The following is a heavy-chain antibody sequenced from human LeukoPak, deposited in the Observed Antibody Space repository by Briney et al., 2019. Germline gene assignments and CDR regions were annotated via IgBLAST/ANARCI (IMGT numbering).Heavy chain of an antibody. D-gene: IGHD3-10*01. V-gene: IGHV3-21*01. CDR2: ISSSSSYI. J-gene: IGHJ4*02. CDR1: GFTFSSYS. CDR3: ARERRGYGSGSYYNGKAFDY. Sequence: GGSLRLSCAASGFTFSSYSMNWVRQAPGKGLEWVSSISSSSSYIYYADSVKGRFTISRDNAKNSLYLQMNSLRAEDTAVYYCARERRGYGSGSYYNGKAFDYWGQGTLVTVSS.